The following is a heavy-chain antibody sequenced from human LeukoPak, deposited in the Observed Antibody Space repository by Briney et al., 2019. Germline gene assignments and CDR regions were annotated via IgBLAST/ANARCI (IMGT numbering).Heavy chain of an antibody. CDR2: IYYSGST. CDR1: GGSISSGGYY. CDR3: ARDGHYYDSSGYETDAFDI. V-gene: IGHV4-31*03. D-gene: IGHD3-22*01. Sequence: SETLSLTCTVSGGSISSGGYYWSWIRQHPGKGLEWIGYIYYSGSTYYNPSLKSRVTISVDTSKNQFSLKLSSVTAADTAVYYCARDGHYYDSSGYETDAFDIWGQGTMVTVSS. J-gene: IGHJ3*02.